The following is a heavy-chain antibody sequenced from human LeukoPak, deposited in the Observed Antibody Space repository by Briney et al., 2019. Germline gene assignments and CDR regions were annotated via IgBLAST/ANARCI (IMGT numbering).Heavy chain of an antibody. CDR3: ARDLERGSGSYYTYSPYFDY. V-gene: IGHV4-59*12. D-gene: IGHD3-10*01. CDR1: GGSITSYY. Sequence: PSETLSLTCTVSGGSITSYYWTWIRQPPGKGLEWIGYIHCSGTTNYNPSLRSRITISLDTSKNQFSLKLSSVTAADTAVYYCARDLERGSGSYYTYSPYFDYWGQGTLVTVSS. CDR2: IHCSGTT. J-gene: IGHJ4*02.